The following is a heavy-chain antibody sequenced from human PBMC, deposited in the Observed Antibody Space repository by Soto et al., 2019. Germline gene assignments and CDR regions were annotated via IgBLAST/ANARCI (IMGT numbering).Heavy chain of an antibody. V-gene: IGHV4-30-4*01. J-gene: IGHJ4*02. CDR3: AAYARWYFDY. CDR1: GGSLISSDYY. Sequence: QVHLQESGPGLVKPSQTLSLTCTVSGGSLISSDYYWSWIRQPPGKGLEWIGYIYYSGSAYYNPSLKSRVIVPLDTSKNQFSLRLSSVTAADTAIYYCAAYARWYFDYWGQGTLVTVSS. D-gene: IGHD2-21*01. CDR2: IYYSGSA.